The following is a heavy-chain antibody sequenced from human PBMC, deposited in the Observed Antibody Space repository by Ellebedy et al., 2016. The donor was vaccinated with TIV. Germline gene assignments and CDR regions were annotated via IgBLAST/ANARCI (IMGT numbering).Heavy chain of an antibody. CDR2: INTGNGNT. Sequence: ASVKVSCXASGHVLTTYGIHWVRQAPGQGPEWMGWINTGNGNTKYSQTFQGRVTISRDTSATTAYMELSSLMSEDTAVYYCATREWQDPMDVWGQGTTVTVSS. CDR3: ATREWQDPMDV. D-gene: IGHD3-3*01. V-gene: IGHV1-3*04. J-gene: IGHJ6*02. CDR1: GHVLTTYG.